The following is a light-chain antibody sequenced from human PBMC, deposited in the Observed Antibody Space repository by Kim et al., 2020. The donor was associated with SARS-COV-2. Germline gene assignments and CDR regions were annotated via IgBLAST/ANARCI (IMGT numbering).Light chain of an antibody. CDR1: SSDVGAYNY. V-gene: IGLV2-11*01. Sequence: QSVTISCTGTSSDVGAYNYVSCYQQHPGKAPKLMIYDVSKRPSGLPDRFSGSKSGNAASLTISGLQAEDEADYYCCSYAGSYTLVFGGGTQLTVL. J-gene: IGLJ3*02. CDR3: CSYAGSYTLV. CDR2: DVS.